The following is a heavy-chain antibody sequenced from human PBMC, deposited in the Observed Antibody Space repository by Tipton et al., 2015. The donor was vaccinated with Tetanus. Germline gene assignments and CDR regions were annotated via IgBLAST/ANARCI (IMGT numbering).Heavy chain of an antibody. CDR2: INHSGST. J-gene: IGHJ4*02. D-gene: IGHD6-6*01. V-gene: IGHV4-34*01. Sequence: TLSLTCAVYGGSFSGYYWSWIRQPPGKGLEWIGEINHSGSTNYNPSLKSRVTISVDTSKNQFSLKLSSVTAADTAVYYCARGMQAARRNFDHWGQGTLVTVSS. CDR3: ARGMQAARRNFDH. CDR1: GGSFSGYY.